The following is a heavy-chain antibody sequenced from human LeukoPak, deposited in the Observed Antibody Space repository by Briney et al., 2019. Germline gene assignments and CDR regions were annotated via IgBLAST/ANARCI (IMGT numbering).Heavy chain of an antibody. Sequence: GGSLRLSCAASGFAFSSYAMSWVRQAPGKGLEWVSYIGSSGSTIYYADSVKGRFTISRDNAKNSLYLQMNSLRAEDTAVYYCAGGYGSSWTYNWFDPWGQGTLVTVSS. CDR3: AGGYGSSWTYNWFDP. D-gene: IGHD6-13*01. V-gene: IGHV3-48*04. J-gene: IGHJ5*02. CDR2: IGSSGSTI. CDR1: GFAFSSYA.